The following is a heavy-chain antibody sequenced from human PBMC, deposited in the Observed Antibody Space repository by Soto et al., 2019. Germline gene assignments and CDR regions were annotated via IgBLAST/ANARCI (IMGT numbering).Heavy chain of an antibody. D-gene: IGHD3-10*01. CDR3: ARAGRGSGNFAPRMDV. J-gene: IGHJ6*02. CDR1: VASFSGYY. Sequence: SETLSLTCVVYVASFSGYYCSWIRQPPRKGLEWSGEINHSGSTNYNPSLKSRVTISVDTSKNQFSLKLSSVTAADTAVYYCARAGRGSGNFAPRMDVWGQGTTVTVSS. V-gene: IGHV4-34*01. CDR2: INHSGST.